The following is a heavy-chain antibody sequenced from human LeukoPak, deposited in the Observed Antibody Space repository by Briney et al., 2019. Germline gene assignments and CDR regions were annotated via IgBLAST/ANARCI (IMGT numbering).Heavy chain of an antibody. D-gene: IGHD6-13*01. CDR3: ARFASSWYGDY. Sequence: GASVKVSCKASGYTFTGYYMHWVRQALGQGPEWMGWINPNSGATNCAQKFQGRVTMTRDMSVSTAYMELTSLRYDDTAIYYCARFASSWYGDYWGQGTLVPVSS. V-gene: IGHV1-2*02. J-gene: IGHJ4*02. CDR2: INPNSGAT. CDR1: GYTFTGYY.